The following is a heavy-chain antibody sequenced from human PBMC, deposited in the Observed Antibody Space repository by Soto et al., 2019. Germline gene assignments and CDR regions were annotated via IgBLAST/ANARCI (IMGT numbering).Heavy chain of an antibody. Sequence: GGSLRLSCAASGFTFSSYGMHWVRQAPGKGLEWVAVIWYDGSNKYYADSVKGRFTISRDNSKNTLYLQMNSLRAEDTAVYYCASARRGSLLWFGEVAAVPLPTDYWGQGTLVTVSS. D-gene: IGHD3-10*01. J-gene: IGHJ4*02. CDR1: GFTFSSYG. CDR3: ASARRGSLLWFGEVAAVPLPTDY. V-gene: IGHV3-33*01. CDR2: IWYDGSNK.